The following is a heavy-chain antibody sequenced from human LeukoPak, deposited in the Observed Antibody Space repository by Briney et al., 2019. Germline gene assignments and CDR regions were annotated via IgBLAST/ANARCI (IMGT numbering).Heavy chain of an antibody. CDR3: ARLPGDSSGWLFDY. V-gene: IGHV4-59*01. CDR2: IYYSGST. D-gene: IGHD6-19*01. CDR1: GGSISSYY. Sequence: SETLSLTCTVSGGSISSYYWSWIRQPPGKGLEWIGYIYYSGSTNYNPSLKSRVTISVDTSKNQFSLKLSSVTAADTAVYYCARLPGDSSGWLFDYWGQGTLVTVSS. J-gene: IGHJ4*02.